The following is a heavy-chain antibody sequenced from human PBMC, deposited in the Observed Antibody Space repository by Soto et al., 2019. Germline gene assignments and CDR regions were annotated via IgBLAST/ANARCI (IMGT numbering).Heavy chain of an antibody. Sequence: TLSLTCTVSGGRISSGGYYWSWIRQHPGKGLEWIGYIYYSGSTYYNPSLKSRVTISVDTSKNQFSLKLSSVTAADTAVYYCARMYSSSRAHDYWGQGTLVTVSS. D-gene: IGHD6-6*01. CDR1: GGRISSGGYY. CDR2: IYYSGST. J-gene: IGHJ4*02. CDR3: ARMYSSSRAHDY. V-gene: IGHV4-31*03.